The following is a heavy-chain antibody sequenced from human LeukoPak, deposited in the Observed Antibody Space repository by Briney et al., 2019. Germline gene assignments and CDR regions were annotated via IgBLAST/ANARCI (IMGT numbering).Heavy chain of an antibody. CDR3: ARSSYQYDSSANY. Sequence: GGSLRLSCAASGFTFSNAWVSWVRQAPGKGLEWVANIKQDGSEKYYVDSVKGRFTISRDNAKNSLYLQMNSLRAEDTAVYYCARSSYQYDSSANYWGQGTLVTVSS. D-gene: IGHD3-22*01. CDR1: GFTFSNAW. J-gene: IGHJ4*02. CDR2: IKQDGSEK. V-gene: IGHV3-7*04.